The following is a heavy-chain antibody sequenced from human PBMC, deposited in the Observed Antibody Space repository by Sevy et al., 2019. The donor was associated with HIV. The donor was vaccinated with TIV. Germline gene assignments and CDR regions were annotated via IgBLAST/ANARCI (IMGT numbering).Heavy chain of an antibody. V-gene: IGHV3-15*01. D-gene: IGHD3-16*01. J-gene: IGHJ3*02. Sequence: GGSLRLSCAASGFTFNIIYMNCVRPSPGKGLEWVGRMKSKIDGGTIDYAAPVKDRFTMSRDDSKNTLYLQMNSLKADDTAVYYCTTVGFPHWGSEAFDIWGQGTMVTVSS. CDR2: MKSKIDGGTI. CDR3: TTVGFPHWGSEAFDI. CDR1: GFTFNIIY.